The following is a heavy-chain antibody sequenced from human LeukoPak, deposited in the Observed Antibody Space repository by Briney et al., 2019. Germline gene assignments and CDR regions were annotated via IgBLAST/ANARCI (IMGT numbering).Heavy chain of an antibody. V-gene: IGHV3-23*01. CDR3: ANMVRGVIMNY. Sequence: GGSLRLSCAASGFTFSNYAMSWVRQGPGKGLEWVSAISGSGSGTYYADSVKGRFSISRDNSDNTMYLEMHSLRAEDTAVYYCANMVRGVIMNYWGQGTLVTVSS. CDR2: ISGSGSGT. CDR1: GFTFSNYA. D-gene: IGHD3-10*01. J-gene: IGHJ4*02.